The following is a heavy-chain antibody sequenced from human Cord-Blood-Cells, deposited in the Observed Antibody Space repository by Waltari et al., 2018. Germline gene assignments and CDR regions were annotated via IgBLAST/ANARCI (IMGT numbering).Heavy chain of an antibody. J-gene: IGHJ3*02. CDR3: ARVGDYYDSSGRFDAFDI. CDR2: IIPIFGTA. CDR1: GGTFSRYA. D-gene: IGHD3-22*01. V-gene: IGHV1-69*01. Sequence: QVQLVQSGAEVKKPGSSVKVSCKASGGTFSRYAISWVRPAPGQGIEWMGGIIPIFGTANYAQKFQGRVTITADESTSTAYMELSSLRSEDTAVYYCARVGDYYDSSGRFDAFDIWGQGTMVTVSS.